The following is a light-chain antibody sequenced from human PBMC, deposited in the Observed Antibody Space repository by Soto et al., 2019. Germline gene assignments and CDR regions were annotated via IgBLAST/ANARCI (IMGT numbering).Light chain of an antibody. CDR1: QSVNDNH. CDR2: GAS. J-gene: IGKJ3*01. V-gene: IGKV3-20*01. Sequence: EVVLTQSPGTLSLSPGARATLSCRASQSVNDNHLAWYQQKGGQAPRLRIYGASTRATGVPERFRGSGFGTAYSLIISRLEPEDFALYYRPLYGGSPPRGTFGPENTVEI. CDR3: PLYGGSPPRGT.